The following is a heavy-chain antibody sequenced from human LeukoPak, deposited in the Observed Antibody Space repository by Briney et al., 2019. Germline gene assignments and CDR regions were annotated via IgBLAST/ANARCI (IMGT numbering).Heavy chain of an antibody. D-gene: IGHD3-16*02. CDR2: IYHSGST. CDR1: GYSISSGYY. CDR3: ARGVILDY. J-gene: IGHJ4*02. V-gene: IGHV4-38-2*01. Sequence: SETLSLTCAVSGYSISSGYYWGWIRQPPGKGLVWIGSIYHSGSTYYNPSLKSRVTISVDTSKNQFSLKLSSVTAADTAVYYCARGVILDYWGQGTLVTVSS.